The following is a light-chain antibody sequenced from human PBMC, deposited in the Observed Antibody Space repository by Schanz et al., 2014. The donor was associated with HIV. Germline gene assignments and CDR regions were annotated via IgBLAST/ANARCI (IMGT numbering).Light chain of an antibody. V-gene: IGKV1-5*03. J-gene: IGKJ2*01. CDR2: RAS. CDR1: QYISNW. Sequence: DIQMTQSPSTLSVSVGDGVTITCRASQYISNWLAWYQQKPGQAPKFLIYRASTLETGVSSRFSGSGSGTEFTLSISTLQPEDFATYYCQQYHTYPYTFGQGTNLEIK. CDR3: QQYHTYPYT.